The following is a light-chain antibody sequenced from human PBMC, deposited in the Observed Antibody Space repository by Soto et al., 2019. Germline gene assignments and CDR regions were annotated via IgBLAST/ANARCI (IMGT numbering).Light chain of an antibody. J-gene: IGKJ3*01. CDR1: QSVSSSY. V-gene: IGKV3D-20*02. Sequence: EIVLTQSPGTLSLSPGERATLSCRASQSVSSSYLAWYQQKPGRAPRLLIYDASSRATGIPDRFSGSGSGTDFTLTISSLEPEAFAVYYCQLRSSWPPQFTLGPGTKVDIK. CDR3: QLRSSWPPQFT. CDR2: DAS.